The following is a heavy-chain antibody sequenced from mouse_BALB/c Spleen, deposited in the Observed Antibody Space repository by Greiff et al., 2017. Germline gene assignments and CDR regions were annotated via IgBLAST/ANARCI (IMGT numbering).Heavy chain of an antibody. V-gene: IGHV14-3*02. CDR2: IDPANGNT. D-gene: IGHD2-1*01. CDR1: GFNIKDTY. Sequence: EVQLQQSGAELVKPGASVKLSCTASGFNIKDTYMHWVKQRPEQGLEWIGRIDPANGNTKYDPKFQGKATITADTSSNTAYLQLSSLTSEDTAVYYCARGVYGNYCYFDVWGAGTTVTVSS. CDR3: ARGVYGNYCYFDV. J-gene: IGHJ1*01.